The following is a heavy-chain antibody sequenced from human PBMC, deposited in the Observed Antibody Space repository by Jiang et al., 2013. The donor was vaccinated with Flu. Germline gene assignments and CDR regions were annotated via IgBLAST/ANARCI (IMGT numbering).Heavy chain of an antibody. CDR1: GYTFTGYY. D-gene: IGHD3-3*01. CDR3: AREGRRSNYYYYGMDV. Sequence: VQLVESGAEVKKPGASVKVSCKASGYTFTGYYMHWVRQAPGQGLEWMGWINPNSGGTNYAQKFQGWVTMTRDTSISTAYMELSRLRSDDTAVYYCAREGRRSNYYYYGMDVWAKGPTVTVSS. V-gene: IGHV1-2*04. CDR2: INPNSGGT. J-gene: IGHJ6*01.